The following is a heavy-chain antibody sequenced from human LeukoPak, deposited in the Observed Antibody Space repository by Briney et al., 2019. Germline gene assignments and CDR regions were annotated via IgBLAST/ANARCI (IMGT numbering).Heavy chain of an antibody. CDR3: SRDLPYSSSWESIDY. Sequence: ASVKVSCKAYGYTLTSYGINWLRQAPGQGPEWMGWISAYNGNTKYAQNLQGRVTMTTDTSTSTAYMELRSLRSDDTAVYYCSRDLPYSSSWESIDYWGQGTLVTVSS. CDR2: ISAYNGNT. CDR1: GYTLTSYG. V-gene: IGHV1-18*01. D-gene: IGHD6-13*01. J-gene: IGHJ4*02.